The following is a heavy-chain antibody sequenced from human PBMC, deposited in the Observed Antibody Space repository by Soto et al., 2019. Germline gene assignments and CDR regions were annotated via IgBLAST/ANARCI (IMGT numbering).Heavy chain of an antibody. D-gene: IGHD4-17*01. Sequence: GGSLRLSCAASGFTFSSYGMHWVRQAPGKGLEWVAVIWYDGSNKYYADSVKGRFTISRDNSKNTLYLQMNSLRAEDTAVYYCARMGYSHGDYAFYYYMDVWGKGTTVTVSS. J-gene: IGHJ6*03. CDR3: ARMGYSHGDYAFYYYMDV. CDR2: IWYDGSNK. CDR1: GFTFSSYG. V-gene: IGHV3-33*01.